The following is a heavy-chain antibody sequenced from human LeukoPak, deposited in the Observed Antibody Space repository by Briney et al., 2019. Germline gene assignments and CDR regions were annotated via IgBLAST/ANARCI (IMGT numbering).Heavy chain of an antibody. D-gene: IGHD6-19*01. J-gene: IGHJ4*02. CDR2: VNNDGSST. V-gene: IGHV3-74*01. CDR1: GVSFSSYW. Sequence: LGGSLRLSCGASGVSFSSYWMHWVRQAPGKGLMWVSRVNNDGSSTTYADSVEGRFTISRDNARNTLYLQMNSLRAEDTAVYYCARSSYPYYFDYWGQGTLVTVSS. CDR3: ARSSYPYYFDY.